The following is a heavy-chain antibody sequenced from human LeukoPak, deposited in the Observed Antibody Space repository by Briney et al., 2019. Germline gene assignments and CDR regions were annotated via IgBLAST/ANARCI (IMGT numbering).Heavy chain of an antibody. D-gene: IGHD1-1*01. CDR1: GYTFTGYY. V-gene: IGHV1-2*02. CDR3: ARHNEAYYYMDV. Sequence: ASVKVSCKASGYTFTGYYMHWVRQAPGQGLEWMGWINPNSGGTNYTQKFQGRVTMTRDTSISTAYMELSRLRSDDTAVYYCARHNEAYYYMDVWGKGTTVTISS. J-gene: IGHJ6*03. CDR2: INPNSGGT.